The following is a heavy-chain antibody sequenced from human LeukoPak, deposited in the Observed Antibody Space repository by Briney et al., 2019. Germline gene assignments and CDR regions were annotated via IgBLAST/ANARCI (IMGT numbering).Heavy chain of an antibody. Sequence: GGSLRLSCAASGFTFNNAWMNWVRQAPGKGLEWVGHIKSKSNGGTTDYAAPVKGRFTISRDDSKDTLYLQMNNLKIEDTAVYCCATGPKDYWGQGALVTVSS. J-gene: IGHJ4*02. CDR1: GFTFNNAW. CDR2: IKSKSNGGTT. V-gene: IGHV3-15*07. CDR3: ATGPKDY.